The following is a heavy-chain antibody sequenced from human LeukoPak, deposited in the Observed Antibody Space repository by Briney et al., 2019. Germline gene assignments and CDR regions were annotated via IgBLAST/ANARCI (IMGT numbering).Heavy chain of an antibody. CDR2: ISGSGGST. V-gene: IGHV3-23*01. CDR3: ARDVPNYYDSSGYDY. CDR1: GFTFSSYA. J-gene: IGHJ4*02. Sequence: GGSLRLSCAASGFTFSSYAMSWVHQAPGKGLEWVSAISGSGGSTYYADSVKGRFTISRDNSKNTLYLQMNSLRAEDTAVYYCARDVPNYYDSSGYDYWGQGTLVTVSS. D-gene: IGHD3-22*01.